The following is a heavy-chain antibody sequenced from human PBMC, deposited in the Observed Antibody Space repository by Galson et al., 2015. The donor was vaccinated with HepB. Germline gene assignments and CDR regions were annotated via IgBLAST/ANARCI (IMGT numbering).Heavy chain of an antibody. V-gene: IGHV4-4*07. Sequence: SETLSLTCTVSGGSISSYYWSWIRQPAGKGLEWIGRIYTSGSTNYNPSLKSRVTMSVDTSKNQFSLKLSSVTAADTAVYYCARFVRDFWSGYYTGIDELGYYYMDVWGKGTTVTVSS. J-gene: IGHJ6*03. CDR3: ARFVRDFWSGYYTGIDELGYYYMDV. CDR1: GGSISSYY. CDR2: IYTSGST. D-gene: IGHD3-3*01.